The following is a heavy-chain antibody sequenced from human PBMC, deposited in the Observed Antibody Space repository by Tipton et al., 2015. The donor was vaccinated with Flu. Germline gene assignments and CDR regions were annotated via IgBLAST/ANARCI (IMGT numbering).Heavy chain of an antibody. V-gene: IGHV4-39*01. Sequence: TLSLTCTVSGGSISSSSYYWGWIRQPPGKGLEWIGSIYYSGSTYYNPSFKSRVTISVDTSKNQFSLKLSSVAAADTAVYCCARRVGVSQYSSGWYGSFDYWGQGTLVTVSS. J-gene: IGHJ4*02. CDR1: GGSISSSSYY. CDR3: ARRVGVSQYSSGWYGSFDY. CDR2: IYYSGST. D-gene: IGHD6-19*01.